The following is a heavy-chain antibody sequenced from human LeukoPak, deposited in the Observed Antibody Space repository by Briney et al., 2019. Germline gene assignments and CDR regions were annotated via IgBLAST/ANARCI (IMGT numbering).Heavy chain of an antibody. Sequence: PGGSLRLSCAASGFTFSSYSMNWVRQAPGKGLEWVSSISSSSSYIYYADSVKGRFTISRDNAKNSLYLQMNSLRAEDTAVYYCARDREDSSGRYRGPLGMDVWGQGTTVTVSS. D-gene: IGHD6-19*01. CDR2: ISSSSSYI. CDR1: GFTFSSYS. J-gene: IGHJ6*02. V-gene: IGHV3-21*01. CDR3: ARDREDSSGRYRGPLGMDV.